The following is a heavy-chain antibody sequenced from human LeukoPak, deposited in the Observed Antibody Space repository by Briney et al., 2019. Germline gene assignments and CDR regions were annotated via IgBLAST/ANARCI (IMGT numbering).Heavy chain of an antibody. D-gene: IGHD2-2*01. CDR1: GYTFSTYD. CDR2: MDPNSGNT. J-gene: IGHJ4*02. Sequence: GASVKVSCKTSGYTFSTYDINWVRQAAGQGLEWMGWMDPNSGNTGFAQKFQGRATITRDTSITTAYLELSSLRSEDTAVYYCARAIRYQLLSDYWGQGTLVTASS. V-gene: IGHV1-8*03. CDR3: ARAIRYQLLSDY.